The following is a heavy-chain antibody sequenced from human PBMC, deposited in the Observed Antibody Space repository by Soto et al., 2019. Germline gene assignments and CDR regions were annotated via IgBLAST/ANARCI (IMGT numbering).Heavy chain of an antibody. CDR2: INHSGST. J-gene: IGHJ4*02. D-gene: IGHD2-2*01. V-gene: IGHV4-34*01. CDR3: ARRLGDCSSTSCHPSGDFDY. Sequence: SETLSLTCAVYGGSFSGYYWSWIRQPPGKGLEWIGEINHSGSTNYNPSLKSRVTISVDTSKNQFSLKLGSVTAADTAVYYCARRLGDCSSTSCHPSGDFDYWGQGTLVTVSS. CDR1: GGSFSGYY.